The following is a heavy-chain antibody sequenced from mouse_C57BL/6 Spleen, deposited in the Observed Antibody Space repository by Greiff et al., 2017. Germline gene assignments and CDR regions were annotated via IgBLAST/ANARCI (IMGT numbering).Heavy chain of an antibody. Sequence: EVQLQQSGPELVKPGASVKISCKASGYTFTDYYMNWVKQSHGKSLEWIGDINPNNGGTSYNQKFKGKATLTVDKSSSTAYMELRSLTSEDSAVYYCASLANWDWYFDVWGTGTTVTVSS. D-gene: IGHD4-1*01. J-gene: IGHJ1*03. CDR1: GYTFTDYY. CDR2: INPNNGGT. V-gene: IGHV1-26*01. CDR3: ASLANWDWYFDV.